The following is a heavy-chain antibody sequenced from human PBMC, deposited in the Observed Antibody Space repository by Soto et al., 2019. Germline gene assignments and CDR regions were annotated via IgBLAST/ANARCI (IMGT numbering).Heavy chain of an antibody. Sequence: SSETLSLTCTVSGGSISDDTYYWGWIRQPPGKGLEWIGSIYYSGTSSYNPSLKSRVTMSVDTSKKQLSLRLSSVTAADTAVYYCARLHCDSPNCVPLDPWGQGTLVTVS. J-gene: IGHJ5*02. V-gene: IGHV4-39*01. D-gene: IGHD2-2*01. CDR1: GGSISDDTYY. CDR2: IYYSGTS. CDR3: ARLHCDSPNCVPLDP.